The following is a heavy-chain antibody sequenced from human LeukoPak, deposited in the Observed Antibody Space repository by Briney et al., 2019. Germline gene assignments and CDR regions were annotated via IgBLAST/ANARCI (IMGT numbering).Heavy chain of an antibody. Sequence: RPSETLSLTCTVSGGSISDTTYYWGWIRQSPGKGLEWIGSIYYSGSTYYNPSLKSRVTISVDTSKNQFSLKLSSVTAADTAVYYCARVGDYVIGGGFDYWGQGTLVTVSS. D-gene: IGHD4-17*01. CDR2: IYYSGST. J-gene: IGHJ4*02. CDR3: ARVGDYVIGGGFDY. V-gene: IGHV4-39*07. CDR1: GGSISDTTYY.